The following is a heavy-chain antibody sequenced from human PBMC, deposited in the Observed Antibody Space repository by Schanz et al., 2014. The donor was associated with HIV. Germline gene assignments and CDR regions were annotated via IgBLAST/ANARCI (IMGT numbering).Heavy chain of an antibody. CDR2: IKEDGAGE. V-gene: IGHV3-7*03. CDR3: AKSEGSLWFGELPSGFDL. CDR1: GSTFTTYY. Sequence: EVQLVESGGALVQPGGSLRLSCVASGSTFTTYYMSWVRQAPGKGLEWVANIKEDGAGEYYADSVKGRFTISRDNAKNSLYLQMNSLRAEDTALYFCAKSEGSLWFGELPSGFDLWGRGIVVTVSS. D-gene: IGHD3-10*01. J-gene: IGHJ2*01.